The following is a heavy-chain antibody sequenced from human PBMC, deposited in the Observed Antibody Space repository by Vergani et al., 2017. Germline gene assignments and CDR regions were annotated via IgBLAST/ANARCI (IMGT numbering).Heavy chain of an antibody. Sequence: QVQLQQWGAGLLKPSETLSLTCAVYGGSFSGYYWSWIRQPPGKGLEWIGEINHSGSTNYNPSLKSRVTISVDTAKNQFSLKLSSVTAADPAVYYCARGRGYCSSTSCYQDYWGQGTLVTVSS. J-gene: IGHJ4*02. CDR2: INHSGST. CDR1: GGSFSGYY. CDR3: ARGRGYCSSTSCYQDY. D-gene: IGHD2-2*01. V-gene: IGHV4-34*01.